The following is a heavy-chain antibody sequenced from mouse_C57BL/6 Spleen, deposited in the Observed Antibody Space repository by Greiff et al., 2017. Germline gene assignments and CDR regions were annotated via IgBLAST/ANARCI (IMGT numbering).Heavy chain of an antibody. V-gene: IGHV2-6-1*01. CDR3: ARQEVGWEDAMDY. J-gene: IGHJ4*01. CDR1: GFSLTSYG. D-gene: IGHD3-3*01. CDR2: IWSDGST. Sequence: VKLMESGPGLVAPSQSLSITCTVSGFSLTSYGVHWVRQPPGKGLEWLVVIWSDGSTTYNSALKSRLSISKDNSKSQVFLKMNSLQTADTAMYYGARQEVGWEDAMDYWGQGTSVTVSS.